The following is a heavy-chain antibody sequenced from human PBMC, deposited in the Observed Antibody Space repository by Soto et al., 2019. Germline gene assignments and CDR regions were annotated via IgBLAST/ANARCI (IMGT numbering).Heavy chain of an antibody. CDR1: GSTFSSYP. CDR2: ITEDGSGT. Sequence: EVQLVESGGAIVQPGGSLRLSCATSGSTFSSYPIHWVRQAPGKGPVWVSRITEDGSGTTYADSVKGRFTVTRDNAKNTMYLQMSGLGAEDTAVYHCVRGTNGWRGMDYWGQGTLVTVSS. V-gene: IGHV3-74*01. J-gene: IGHJ4*02. D-gene: IGHD2-8*01. CDR3: VRGTNGWRGMDY.